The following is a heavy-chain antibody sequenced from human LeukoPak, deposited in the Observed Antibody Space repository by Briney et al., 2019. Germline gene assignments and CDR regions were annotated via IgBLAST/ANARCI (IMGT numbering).Heavy chain of an antibody. Sequence: SETLSLTCTVSGGSLSSYYWSWIRQPPGKGLEWIGYMYYSGTTSYNPSLKSRVTLSTDTSKNHLSLKLYSVTAADTAVYYCARHDNYPGFGRGFDPWGQGFLVTVTS. V-gene: IGHV4-59*08. J-gene: IGHJ5*02. D-gene: IGHD1-14*01. CDR3: ARHDNYPGFGRGFDP. CDR1: GGSLSSYY. CDR2: MYYSGTT.